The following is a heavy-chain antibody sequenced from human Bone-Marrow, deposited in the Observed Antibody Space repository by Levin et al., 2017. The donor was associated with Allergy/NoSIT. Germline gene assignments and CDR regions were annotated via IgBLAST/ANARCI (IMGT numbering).Heavy chain of an antibody. J-gene: IGHJ4*02. CDR1: GFTFNNYG. Sequence: GGSLRLSCAASGFTFNNYGMHWVRQAPGKGLEWVAVISYDGSNKYYADSVKDRFTISRDQSKNTLYLQMNSLRAEDTAVYYCARYGSGSHYLHEYYFDYWGQGALVTVSS. CDR2: ISYDGSNK. V-gene: IGHV3-30*03. D-gene: IGHD3-10*01. CDR3: ARYGSGSHYLHEYYFDY.